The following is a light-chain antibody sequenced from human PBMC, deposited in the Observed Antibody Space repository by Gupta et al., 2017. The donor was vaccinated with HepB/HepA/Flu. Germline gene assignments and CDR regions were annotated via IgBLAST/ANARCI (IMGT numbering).Light chain of an antibody. J-gene: IGLJ2*01. Sequence: QSALTQSTSSAGTTGQQGTIPCCCSSSNVGRNNVNWYQQLPGTAPKLLIYYNDERPSGVPDRISGSKSGTSASLAISGLQSEDEADYYCAAWDTSLNVVVFGGGTKLTVL. CDR3: AAWDTSLNVVV. CDR1: SSNVGRNN. V-gene: IGLV1-44*01. CDR2: YND.